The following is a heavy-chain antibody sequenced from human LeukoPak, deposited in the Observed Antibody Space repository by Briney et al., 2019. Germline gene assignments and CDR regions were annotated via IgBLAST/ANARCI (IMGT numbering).Heavy chain of an antibody. CDR3: ARVLHKRNYDSSVYYGY. D-gene: IGHD3-22*01. CDR2: ISSSSSTI. CDR1: GFTFSSYS. J-gene: IGHJ4*02. Sequence: AGSLRLSCAASGFTFSSYSMNWVRQAPGKGLEWVSYISSSSSTIYYADSVKGRFTISRDNAKSSLFLQMNSLRAEDTAVYYCARVLHKRNYDSSVYYGYWGQGTLVTVSS. V-gene: IGHV3-48*01.